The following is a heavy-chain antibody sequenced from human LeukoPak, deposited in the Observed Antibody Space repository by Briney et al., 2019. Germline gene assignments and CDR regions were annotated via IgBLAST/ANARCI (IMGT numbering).Heavy chain of an antibody. V-gene: IGHV3-30*02. J-gene: IGHJ4*02. D-gene: IGHD3-22*01. CDR2: IRYDGSNK. CDR3: AKDWYYYDSSGYYYGGLDY. Sequence: GGSLRLSCAASGFTFSSYGMHWVRLAPGKGLEWVAFIRYDGSNKYYADSVKGRFTISRDNSKNTLYLQMNSLRAEDTAVYYCAKDWYYYDSSGYYYGGLDYWGQGTLVTVSS. CDR1: GFTFSSYG.